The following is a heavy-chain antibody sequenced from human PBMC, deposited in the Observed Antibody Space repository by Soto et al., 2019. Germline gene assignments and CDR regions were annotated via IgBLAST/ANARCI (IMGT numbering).Heavy chain of an antibody. V-gene: IGHV5-51*01. Sequence: GESLKISCKGSGYSFTSYWIGWVRQMPGKGLEWMGIIYPGDSDTRYSPSFQGQVTISADKSISTAYLQWSSLKASDTAMYYCARSFTVTTYPGIWFDPWGQGTLVTVSS. CDR1: GYSFTSYW. J-gene: IGHJ5*02. CDR3: ARSFTVTTYPGIWFDP. D-gene: IGHD4-4*01. CDR2: IYPGDSDT.